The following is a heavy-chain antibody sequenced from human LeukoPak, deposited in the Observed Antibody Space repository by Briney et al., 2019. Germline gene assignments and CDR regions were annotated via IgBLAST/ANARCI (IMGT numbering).Heavy chain of an antibody. CDR3: ARQTGSGLFILP. Sequence: SETLSLTSTVSGVSISSSNSYWGWIRQPPGKGLERIGSIYYSGNTYYNASLKSQVSISIDTSKNQFSLRLTSVTAADTAVYYCARQTGSGLFILPGGQGTLVTVSS. CDR2: IYYSGNT. D-gene: IGHD3/OR15-3a*01. V-gene: IGHV4-39*01. J-gene: IGHJ4*02. CDR1: GVSISSSNSY.